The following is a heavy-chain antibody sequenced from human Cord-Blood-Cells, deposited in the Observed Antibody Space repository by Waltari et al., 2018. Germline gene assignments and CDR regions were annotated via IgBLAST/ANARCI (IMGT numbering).Heavy chain of an antibody. D-gene: IGHD3-9*01. J-gene: IGHJ6*02. Sequence: QVQLQESGPGLVKPSQTLSLTCTVSGGSISSGDYYWSWIRQPPGKGLEWIGYIYYSGSTYYNPSLKSRVTISVDTSKTQFSLKLSSVTAADTAVYYWARGRDILTLYYGMDVWGQGTTVTVSS. CDR3: ARGRDILTLYYGMDV. CDR2: IYYSGST. V-gene: IGHV4-30-4*01. CDR1: GGSISSGDYY.